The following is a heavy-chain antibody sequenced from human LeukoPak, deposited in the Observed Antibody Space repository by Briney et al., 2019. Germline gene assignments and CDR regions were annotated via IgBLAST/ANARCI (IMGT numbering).Heavy chain of an antibody. D-gene: IGHD3-22*01. CDR1: GYTFTGYY. Sequence: ASVKVSCKASGYTFTGYYMHWVRQAPGQGLEWMGWINPNSGGTNYAQKFQGRVTMTRDTSISTAYMELSRLRSDDTAVYYCARDSSGYYLYYFDYWGQGTLVTVSS. CDR3: ARDSSGYYLYYFDY. V-gene: IGHV1-2*02. J-gene: IGHJ4*02. CDR2: INPNSGGT.